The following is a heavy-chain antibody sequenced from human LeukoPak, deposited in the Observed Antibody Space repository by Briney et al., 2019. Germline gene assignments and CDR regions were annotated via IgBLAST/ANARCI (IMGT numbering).Heavy chain of an antibody. J-gene: IGHJ3*02. D-gene: IGHD5-12*01. Sequence: PSETLSLTCTVSGGSISTYYWSWIRQPPGKGLEWIGYIYYSGSSNYNPSLKSRVTISVDTSKNQFSLKLSSVTAADTAVYYCARVYGSGYDFRGAFDIWGQGTMVTVSS. CDR2: IYYSGSS. CDR1: GGSISTYY. V-gene: IGHV4-59*01. CDR3: ARVYGSGYDFRGAFDI.